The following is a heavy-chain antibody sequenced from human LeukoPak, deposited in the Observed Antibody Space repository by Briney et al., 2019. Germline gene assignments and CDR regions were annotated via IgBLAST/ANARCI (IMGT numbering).Heavy chain of an antibody. CDR1: GGSISRYH. CDR2: IWYSGTT. V-gene: IGHV4-59*01. CDR3: VRTISDGSGDY. D-gene: IGHD3-10*01. Sequence: SETLSLTCTVSGGSISRYHWSWIRQPPEKGLEWIGYIWYSGTTNYNPSLKSRVTTSVDTSKNHFSLRLSSVTAADTAIYYCVRTISDGSGDYWGQGILVTVSA. J-gene: IGHJ4*02.